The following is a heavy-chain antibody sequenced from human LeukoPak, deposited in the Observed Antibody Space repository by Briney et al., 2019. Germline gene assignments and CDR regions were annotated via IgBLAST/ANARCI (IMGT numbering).Heavy chain of an antibody. CDR3: ASLTRRDGYNFDY. CDR2: IYYTGST. CDR1: GGSISSYY. D-gene: IGHD5-24*01. V-gene: IGHV4-59*08. J-gene: IGHJ4*02. Sequence: SETLSLTCIVSGGSISSYYWSWIRQPPGKGLEWIGNIYYTGSTDYNPSLKSRVTISVDTSKNQFSLKLSSVTAADTAVYYCASLTRRDGYNFDYWGQGTLVTVSS.